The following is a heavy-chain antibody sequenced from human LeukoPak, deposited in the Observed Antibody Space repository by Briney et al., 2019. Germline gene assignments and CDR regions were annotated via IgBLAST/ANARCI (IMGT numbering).Heavy chain of an antibody. Sequence: ASVKVSCKASGYTFTGYYMHWVRQAPGQGLEWMGWINPNSGGTNSGQKFQGRVTMTRDTSISTAYMELRSLRSDDTAVYYCARDLSGGEWELLPSSAPDYWGQGTLVTVSS. CDR1: GYTFTGYY. CDR3: ARDLSGGEWELLPSSAPDY. J-gene: IGHJ4*02. D-gene: IGHD1-26*01. V-gene: IGHV1-2*02. CDR2: INPNSGGT.